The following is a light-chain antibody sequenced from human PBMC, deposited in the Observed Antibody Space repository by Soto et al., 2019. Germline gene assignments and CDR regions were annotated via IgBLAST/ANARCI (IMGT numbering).Light chain of an antibody. CDR2: EAN. CDR1: SSDVGSHNL. V-gene: IGLV2-23*01. Sequence: QSALTQPASVSGSPGQSITISCTGSSSDVGSHNLVSWYQQYPGKAPKLMIFEANKRPSGVSNRFSGSKSGNTPSLTVSGLQADDEADYYCCSYVGTSTIFGGGTKLTVL. CDR3: CSYVGTSTI. J-gene: IGLJ2*01.